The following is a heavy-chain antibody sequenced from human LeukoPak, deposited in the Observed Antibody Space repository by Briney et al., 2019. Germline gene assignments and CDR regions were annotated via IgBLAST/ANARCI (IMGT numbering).Heavy chain of an antibody. CDR3: ARSYCSGGSCYPKWFDP. CDR2: IIPIFGTA. CDR1: GGTFSSYA. D-gene: IGHD2-15*01. V-gene: IGHV1-69*05. Sequence: SVKVSCKASGGTFSSYAISWVRQAPGQGLEWMGRIIPIFGTANYAQKFQGRVTITTDESTSTAYMELSSLRSEDTAVYYCARSYCSGGSCYPKWFDPWGQGTLVTVSS. J-gene: IGHJ5*02.